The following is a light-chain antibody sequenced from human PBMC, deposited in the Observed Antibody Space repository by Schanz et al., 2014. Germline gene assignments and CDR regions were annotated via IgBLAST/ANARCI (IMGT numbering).Light chain of an antibody. CDR1: SSDVGGYNY. J-gene: IGLJ2*01. V-gene: IGLV2-8*01. CDR3: GSYAGNNILI. CDR2: EVS. Sequence: QSALTQPPSASGSPGQSVTISCTGTSSDVGGYNYVSWYQQHPGKAPKLMIYEVSKRPSGVPDRFSGSKSGNTASLTVSGLQAEDEAGYYCGSYAGNNILIFGGGTKLTVL.